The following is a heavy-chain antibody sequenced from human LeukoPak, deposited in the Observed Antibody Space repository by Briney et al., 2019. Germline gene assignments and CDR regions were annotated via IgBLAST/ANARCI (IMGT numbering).Heavy chain of an antibody. CDR3: ATVDTAMPYYFDY. CDR2: IYYSGST. D-gene: IGHD5-18*01. CDR1: GGSISSGGYY. V-gene: IGHV4-31*03. Sequence: PQTLSLTCTVSGGSISSGGYYWSWIRQHPGKGLEWIGYIYYSGSTYYNPSLKSRVTISVDTSKNQFSLKLSSVTAADTAVYYCATVDTAMPYYFDYWGQGTLVTVSS. J-gene: IGHJ4*02.